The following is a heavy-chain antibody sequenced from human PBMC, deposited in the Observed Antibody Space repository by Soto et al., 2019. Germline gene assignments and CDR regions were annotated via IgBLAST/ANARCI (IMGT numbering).Heavy chain of an antibody. CDR3: VKDLLQKPATTCGS. D-gene: IGHD4-17*01. V-gene: IGHV3-30*18. CDR1: GFTFDSYG. CDR2: ISSDGNNK. J-gene: IGHJ5*02. Sequence: QVQLVESGGGVVQPGRSLRLSCAASGFTFDSYGMHWVRQAPGKGLEWVAVISSDGNNKYYADSVKGRFSIYRDNFNNILYLQMISLRVEDTAVYYCVKDLLQKPATTCGSWGQGTLVTVSS.